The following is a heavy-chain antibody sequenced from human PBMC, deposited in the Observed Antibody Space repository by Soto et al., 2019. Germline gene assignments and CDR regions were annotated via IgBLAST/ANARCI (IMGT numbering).Heavy chain of an antibody. Sequence: SETLSLTCTVSGGSISSGGYCWSWIRQHPGKGLEWIGYIYYSGSTYYNPSLKSRVTISVDTSKNQFSLKLSSVTAADTAVYYCARQGWLTYYYFDYWGQGTLVTVSS. J-gene: IGHJ4*02. CDR2: IYYSGST. CDR3: ARQGWLTYYYFDY. CDR1: GGSISSGGYC. D-gene: IGHD3-22*01. V-gene: IGHV4-31*03.